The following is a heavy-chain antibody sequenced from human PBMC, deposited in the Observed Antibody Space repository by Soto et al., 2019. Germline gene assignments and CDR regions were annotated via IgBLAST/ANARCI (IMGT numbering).Heavy chain of an antibody. CDR2: TNEGSGNT. V-gene: IGHV1-3*01. Sequence: QVQIVQSGAGVKRPGASVRVSCRATGYSFKNYAVHWVCQAPGQRLEWMGFTNEGSGNTRFSQKFQGRISITRDTSASTVYLDLSSLTSEDTAIYYCARDDRSVSGVVTLDHWGPGTLVTVSS. CDR3: ARDDRSVSGVVTLDH. J-gene: IGHJ4*02. CDR1: GYSFKNYA. D-gene: IGHD3-3*01.